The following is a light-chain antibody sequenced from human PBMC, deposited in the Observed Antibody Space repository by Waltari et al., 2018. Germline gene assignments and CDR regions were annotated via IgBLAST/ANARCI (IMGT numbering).Light chain of an antibody. CDR1: SGHSSNV. CDR3: QTGGHGTWV. Sequence: QLVLTQSPSASASLGASVKLTCTLSSGHSSNVIAWLQQQPEKGPRYLMKVNRDGSHSKGDEIPGRFSGSSSGAERYLTISSLQSEDEADYYCQTGGHGTWVFGGGTKLTVL. CDR2: VNRDGSH. J-gene: IGLJ3*02. V-gene: IGLV4-69*01.